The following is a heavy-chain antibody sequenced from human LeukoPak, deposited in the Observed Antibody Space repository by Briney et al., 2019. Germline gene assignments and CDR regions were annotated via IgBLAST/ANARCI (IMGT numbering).Heavy chain of an antibody. J-gene: IGHJ6*03. CDR2: IFYNGST. CDR1: GASFSSYY. D-gene: IGHD1-1*01. Sequence: SETLSLTCTVSGASFSSYYWSWLRQPPGKGLEWIAYIFYNGSTNFNPSLNGRVSISRDTAKNLFSLRLRSVTAADTAVYFCARGRVSSSTWYSTYYYYFYMDVWGKGTTVTVSS. V-gene: IGHV4-59*01. CDR3: ARGRVSSSTWYSTYYYYFYMDV.